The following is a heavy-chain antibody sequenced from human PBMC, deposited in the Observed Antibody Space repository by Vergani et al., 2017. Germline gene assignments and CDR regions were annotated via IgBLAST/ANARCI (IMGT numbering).Heavy chain of an antibody. D-gene: IGHD7-27*01. Sequence: QVQLQESGPGLVKPSGTLSLTCAVSGGSISSSNWWSWVRQPPGKGLEWIGYIYYSGSTNYNPSLKSRVTISVDTSKNQFSLKLSSVTAADTAVYYCASANWGRRDAFDIWGQGTMVTVSS. CDR2: IYYSGST. CDR3: ASANWGRRDAFDI. J-gene: IGHJ3*02. V-gene: IGHV4-4*02. CDR1: GGSISSSNW.